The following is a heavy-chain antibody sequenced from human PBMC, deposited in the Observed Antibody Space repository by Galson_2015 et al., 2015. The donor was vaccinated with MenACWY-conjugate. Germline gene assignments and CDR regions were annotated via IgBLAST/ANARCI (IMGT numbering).Heavy chain of an antibody. CDR2: INGDGTAT. Sequence: SLRLSCAASRLTLSGRWMHWVRQGPGKGLVWVSAINGDGTATYYADSVKGRFTVSRDNSKNTLYLQMNSLRAEDTSVYYCARDYCSSTSCYFDYWGQGTLVTVSS. CDR1: RLTLSGRW. J-gene: IGHJ4*02. CDR3: ARDYCSSTSCYFDY. V-gene: IGHV3-74*01. D-gene: IGHD2-2*01.